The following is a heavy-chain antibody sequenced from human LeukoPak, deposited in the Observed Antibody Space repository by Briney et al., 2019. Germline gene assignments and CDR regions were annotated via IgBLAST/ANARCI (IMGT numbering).Heavy chain of an antibody. CDR1: GGSISSYY. V-gene: IGHV4-59*12. CDR2: IYHSGST. Sequence: SETLSLTCTVSGGSISSYYWSWIRQPPGKGLEWIGYIYHSGSTYYNPSLKSRVTISVDRSKNQFSLKLSSVTAADTAVYYCARDRRRMGDAFDIWGQGTMVTVSS. D-gene: IGHD3-16*01. J-gene: IGHJ3*02. CDR3: ARDRRRMGDAFDI.